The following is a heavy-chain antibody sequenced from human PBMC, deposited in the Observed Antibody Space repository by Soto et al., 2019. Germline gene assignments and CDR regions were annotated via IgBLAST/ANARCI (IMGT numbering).Heavy chain of an antibody. CDR1: GFIFSSYA. CDR3: AKEFTYYDFWSGPRPFDY. CDR2: ISGSGGST. V-gene: IGHV3-23*01. J-gene: IGHJ4*02. Sequence: GSLRLSCAASGFIFSSYAMSWVRQAPGKGLEWVSAISGSGGSTYYADSVKGRFTISRDNSKNTLYLQMNSLRAEDTAVYYCAKEFTYYDFWSGPRPFDYWGQGTLVTVSS. D-gene: IGHD3-3*01.